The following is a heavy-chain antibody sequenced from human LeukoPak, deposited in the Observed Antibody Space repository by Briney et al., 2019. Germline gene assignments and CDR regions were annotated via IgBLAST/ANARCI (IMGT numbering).Heavy chain of an antibody. CDR3: ARDRGTMVRGVIPPRY. CDR2: INHSGRT. V-gene: IGHV4-34*01. Sequence: SETLSLTCAVYGGSFSGYYWSWIRQPPGKGLEWIGEINHSGRTNYNPFLKSRVTISVDTSKNQFSLKLSSVTAADTAVYYCARDRGTMVRGVIPPRYWGQGTLVTVSS. CDR1: GGSFSGYY. D-gene: IGHD3-10*01. J-gene: IGHJ4*02.